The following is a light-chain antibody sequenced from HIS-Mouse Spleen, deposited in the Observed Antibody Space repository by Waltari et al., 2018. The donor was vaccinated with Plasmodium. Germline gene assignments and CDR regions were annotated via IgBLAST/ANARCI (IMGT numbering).Light chain of an antibody. CDR1: ALPKKY. V-gene: IGLV3-10*01. J-gene: IGLJ3*02. CDR2: EDS. Sequence: SYELTQPPSVSVSPGQTARITCSGDALPKKYAYWYQQKSGQAPLLVRYEDSKRPSGIPERFSGSSSGTMATLTISGAQVEDEADYYCYSTDSSGNHRVFGGGTKLTVL. CDR3: YSTDSSGNHRV.